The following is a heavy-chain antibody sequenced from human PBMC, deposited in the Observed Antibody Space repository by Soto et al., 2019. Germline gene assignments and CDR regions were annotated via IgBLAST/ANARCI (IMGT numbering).Heavy chain of an antibody. Sequence: LRLSCAASGFTVSSNYMSWVRQAPGKGLEWVSVIYSGGSTYYADSVKGRFTISRDNSKNTLYLQMNSLRAEDTAVYYCAKSAGYYSVVWFDPWGQGTLVTVSS. CDR3: AKSAGYYSVVWFDP. CDR2: IYSGGST. J-gene: IGHJ5*02. D-gene: IGHD3-22*01. CDR1: GFTVSSNY. V-gene: IGHV3-53*01.